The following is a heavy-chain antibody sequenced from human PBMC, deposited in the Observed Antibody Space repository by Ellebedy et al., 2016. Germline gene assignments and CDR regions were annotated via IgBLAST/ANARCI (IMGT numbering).Heavy chain of an antibody. V-gene: IGHV4-34*01. CDR1: GFTFSSYA. Sequence: ESLKISCAASGFTFSSYAMSWVRQPPGKGLEWIGEINHSGSTNYNPSLKSRVTISVDTSKNQFSLKLSSVTAADTAVYYCARAQRVTYYYGSGSYTPFDYWGQGTLVTVSS. D-gene: IGHD3-10*01. CDR2: INHSGST. J-gene: IGHJ4*02. CDR3: ARAQRVTYYYGSGSYTPFDY.